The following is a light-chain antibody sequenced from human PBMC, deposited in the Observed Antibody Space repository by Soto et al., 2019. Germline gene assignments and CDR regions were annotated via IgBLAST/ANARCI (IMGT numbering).Light chain of an antibody. Sequence: EIVLTQSPGTLSLSPGDRATVSCRASQSVSSSYLAWYQQKPGQAPRLLIYGASSRATGIPDRFSGSGSGTDFTLTINRLESEDFAVYYCQQYGSSPNTFGQGTKVEIE. J-gene: IGKJ2*01. CDR3: QQYGSSPNT. CDR1: QSVSSSY. CDR2: GAS. V-gene: IGKV3-20*01.